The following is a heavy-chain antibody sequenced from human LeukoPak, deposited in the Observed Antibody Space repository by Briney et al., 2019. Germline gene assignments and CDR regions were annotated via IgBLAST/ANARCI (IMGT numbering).Heavy chain of an antibody. CDR3: ARVAYCTNGVCYDYFDY. V-gene: IGHV4-34*01. CDR2: INHSGST. D-gene: IGHD2-8*01. CDR1: GGSFSGYY. J-gene: IGHJ4*02. Sequence: SETLSLTCAVDGGSFSGYYWSWIRQPPGKGLEWIGEINHSGSTNYNPSLKSRVTISVDTSKNQFSLKLSSVTAADTAVYYCARVAYCTNGVCYDYFDYWGQGTLVTVSS.